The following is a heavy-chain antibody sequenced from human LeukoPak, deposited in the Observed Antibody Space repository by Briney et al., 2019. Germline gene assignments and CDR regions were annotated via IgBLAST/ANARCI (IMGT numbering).Heavy chain of an antibody. CDR1: GFTFSSYA. CDR3: LRGLGIGL. J-gene: IGHJ5*02. Sequence: GGSLRLSCAASGFTFSSYAVHWVRQAPGKGLEWVAVISYDGSNKYYADSVKGRFTISRDNAKNTLSLQMNRLRAEDSAVYYCLRGLGIGLSGRGTLVAVSS. V-gene: IGHV3-30*04. CDR2: ISYDGSNK.